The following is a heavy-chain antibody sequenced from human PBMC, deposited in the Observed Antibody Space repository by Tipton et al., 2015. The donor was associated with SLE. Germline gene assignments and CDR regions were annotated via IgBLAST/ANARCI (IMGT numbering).Heavy chain of an antibody. D-gene: IGHD2-15*01. CDR1: GFTFSSYA. CDR3: AKGYCSGGSCYPFDP. Sequence: SLRLSCAAPGFTFSSYAMSWVRQAPGKGLEWVSAISGSGGGTYYADSVKGRFTISRDNSKNTLYLQMNSLRAEDTAVYYCAKGYCSGGSCYPFDPWGQGTLVTVSS. J-gene: IGHJ5*02. V-gene: IGHV3-23*01. CDR2: ISGSGGGT.